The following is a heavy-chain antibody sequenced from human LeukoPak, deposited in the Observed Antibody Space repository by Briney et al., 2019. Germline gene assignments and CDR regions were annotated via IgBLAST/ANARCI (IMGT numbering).Heavy chain of an antibody. CDR3: AREGWFDNLWGFDP. CDR2: IYSGGST. V-gene: IGHV3-53*01. J-gene: IGHJ5*02. Sequence: GGSLRLSCAASGFTVSSNYMSWVRQAPGKGLEWVPVIYSGGSTYYADSVKGRFTISRDNSKNTLYLQMNSLRAEDTAVYYCAREGWFDNLWGFDPWGQGTLVTVSS. D-gene: IGHD3-10*01. CDR1: GFTVSSNY.